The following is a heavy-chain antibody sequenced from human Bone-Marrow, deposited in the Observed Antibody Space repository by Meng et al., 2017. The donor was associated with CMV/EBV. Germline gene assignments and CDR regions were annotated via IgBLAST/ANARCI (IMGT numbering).Heavy chain of an antibody. V-gene: IGHV4-59*01. D-gene: IGHD2-2*02. CDR1: GGSISSYY. CDR3: ARVGYCSSTSCYTPYHYYYGMDV. CDR2: IYYSGST. J-gene: IGHJ6*02. Sequence: SETLSLTCTVSGGSISSYYWSWIRQPAGKGLEWIGYIYYSGSTNYNPSLKSRVTISVDTSKNQFSLKLSSVTAADTAVYYCARVGYCSSTSCYTPYHYYYGMDVWGQGTTVTVSS.